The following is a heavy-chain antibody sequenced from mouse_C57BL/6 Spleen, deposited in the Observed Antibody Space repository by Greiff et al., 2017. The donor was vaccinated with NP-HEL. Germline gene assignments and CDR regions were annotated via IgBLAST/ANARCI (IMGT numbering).Heavy chain of an antibody. J-gene: IGHJ1*03. CDR2: IYPRSGNT. D-gene: IGHD1-1*01. V-gene: IGHV1-81*01. Sequence: QVQLQQSGAELARPGASVKLSCKASGYTFTSSGISWVQQRTGQGLEWIGEIYPRSGNTYSNETFKGKATLTADKSSSTAYRELRSLTSEDAAVYFCARDYGSSCFDVWGTGTTVTVSS. CDR1: GYTFTSSG. CDR3: ARDYGSSCFDV.